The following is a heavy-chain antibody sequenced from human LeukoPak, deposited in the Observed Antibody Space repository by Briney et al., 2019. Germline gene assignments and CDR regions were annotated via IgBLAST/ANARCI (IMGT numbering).Heavy chain of an antibody. CDR3: ARDTVNGPFVISLDL. D-gene: IGHD2-8*01. V-gene: IGHV3-48*03. CDR1: GFSLRSSE. Sequence: GGSLRLSCAASGFSLRSSEMNWVRQTPGKGPEWVAHINSADNVEYYTDSVRGRFTMSRDNAKDLLYLQMNSLRDEDTAVYYCARDTVNGPFVISLDLWGQGVLVTVSS. CDR2: INSADNVE. J-gene: IGHJ5*02.